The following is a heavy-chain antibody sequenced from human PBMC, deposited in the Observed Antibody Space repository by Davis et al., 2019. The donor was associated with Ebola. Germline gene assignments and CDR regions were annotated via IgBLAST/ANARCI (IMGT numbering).Heavy chain of an antibody. CDR1: GFTFSSYG. D-gene: IGHD3-3*02. CDR2: ISYDGSNK. J-gene: IGHJ6*04. Sequence: GESLKISCAASGFTFSSYGMHWVRQAPGKGLEWVAVISYDGSNKYYADSVKGRFTISRDNSKNTRYLQMNSQRAEDTAVYYCARDPPSTGILMGYYYGMDVWGKGTTVTVSS. CDR3: ARDPPSTGILMGYYYGMDV. V-gene: IGHV3-30*03.